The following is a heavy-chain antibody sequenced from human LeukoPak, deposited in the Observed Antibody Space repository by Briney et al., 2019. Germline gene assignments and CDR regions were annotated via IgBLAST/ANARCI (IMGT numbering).Heavy chain of an antibody. CDR1: GFTFSQYW. J-gene: IGHJ4*02. V-gene: IGHV3-7*01. Sequence: PGGSLRLSCAASGFTFSQYWMSWGRQAPGKGLEWMANIKEDGSTKYYLDSLEGRFTISRDNAKNTVYLQMNSLRVEDTAGYFCSRGAPGNDMSSWSYWGQGTLVTVSS. D-gene: IGHD3-22*01. CDR2: IKEDGSTK. CDR3: SRGAPGNDMSSWSY.